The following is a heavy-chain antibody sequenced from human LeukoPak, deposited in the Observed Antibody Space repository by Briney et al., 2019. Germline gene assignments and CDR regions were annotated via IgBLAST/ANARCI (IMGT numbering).Heavy chain of an antibody. CDR2: IIPIFGTA. D-gene: IGHD3-3*01. CDR3: ARGLTIFGVVKYDY. J-gene: IGHJ4*02. Sequence: GASVKVSCKASGYTFTGQYMHWVRQAHGQGLEWMGGIIPIFGTANYAQKFQGRVTITADESTSTAYVELSSLRSEDTAVYYCARGLTIFGVVKYDYWGQGTLVTVSS. V-gene: IGHV1-69*13. CDR1: GYTFTGQY.